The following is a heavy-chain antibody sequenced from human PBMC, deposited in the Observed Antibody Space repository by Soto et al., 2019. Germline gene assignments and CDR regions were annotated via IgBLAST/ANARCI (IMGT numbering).Heavy chain of an antibody. D-gene: IGHD3-16*01. V-gene: IGHV4-30-2*01. CDR2: IYHSGST. CDR3: ARGGGNTFDY. J-gene: IGHJ4*02. CDR1: GGSISSGGYS. Sequence: QLQLQESGSGLVKPSQTLSLTCAVSGGSISSGGYSWSWIRQPPGKGLEWIGYIYHSGSTYYNPSPKSRVPLSVNRSKNQFPLKLSSVPAADTAVYYCARGGGNTFDYWGQGTLVTVSS.